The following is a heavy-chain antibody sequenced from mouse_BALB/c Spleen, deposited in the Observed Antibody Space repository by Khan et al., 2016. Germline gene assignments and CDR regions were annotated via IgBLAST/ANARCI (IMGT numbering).Heavy chain of an antibody. D-gene: IGHD2-12*01. Sequence: QVRLQQSGAELARPGASVKMSCKASGYTFTSYTMFWVKQRPGQGLEWIGYIAPRSDYTDYNQKFKDKATLTADKSSTTAYMQLNSLTSEDSSVYYCAREGLLLAYFDYWGQGTTLTVSS. J-gene: IGHJ2*01. CDR1: GYTFTSYT. CDR2: IAPRSDYT. V-gene: IGHV1-4*01. CDR3: AREGLLLAYFDY.